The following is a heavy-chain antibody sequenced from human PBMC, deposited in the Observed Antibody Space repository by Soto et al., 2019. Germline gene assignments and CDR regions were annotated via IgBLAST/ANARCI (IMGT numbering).Heavy chain of an antibody. V-gene: IGHV1-69*12. J-gene: IGHJ6*02. Sequence: QVQLVQSGAEVKKPGSSVKVSCKASGGTFSSYAISWVRQAPGHGLEGMGGIIPIFGTANYAQKFQGRVTITADETMSTAYLEWSSLSSEETAVYYCARHVPAAGYSYGMDVWGQGTTVTVSS. CDR2: IIPIFGTA. CDR1: GGTFSSYA. CDR3: ARHVPAAGYSYGMDV. D-gene: IGHD2-2*01.